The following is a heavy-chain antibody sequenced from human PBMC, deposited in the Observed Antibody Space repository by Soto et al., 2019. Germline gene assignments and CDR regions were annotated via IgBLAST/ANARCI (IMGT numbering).Heavy chain of an antibody. J-gene: IGHJ4*02. CDR1: GFTFSSYW. D-gene: IGHD6-13*01. Sequence: GESLKISCAASGFTFSSYWMSWVRQAPGKGLEWVANIKQDGSEKCYVDSVKGRFTISRDNAKNSLYLQMNSLRAEDTAVYYCARFSSWGPFDYWGQGTLVTVSS. CDR3: ARFSSWGPFDY. CDR2: IKQDGSEK. V-gene: IGHV3-7*03.